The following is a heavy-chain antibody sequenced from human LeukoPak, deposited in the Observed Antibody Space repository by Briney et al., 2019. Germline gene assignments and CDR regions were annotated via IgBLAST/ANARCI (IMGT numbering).Heavy chain of an antibody. CDR2: IYYSGST. D-gene: IGHD6-13*01. V-gene: IGHV4-39*07. Sequence: PSETLSLTCTVSGGSISSSSYYWGWICQPPGKGLEWIGSIYYSGSTYYNPSLKSRVTISVDTSKNQFSLKLSSVTAADTAVYYCAREISIAAVGYWGQGTLVTVSS. J-gene: IGHJ4*02. CDR3: AREISIAAVGY. CDR1: GGSISSSSYY.